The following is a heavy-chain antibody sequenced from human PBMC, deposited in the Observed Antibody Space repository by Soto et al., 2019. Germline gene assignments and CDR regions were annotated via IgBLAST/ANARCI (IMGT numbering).Heavy chain of an antibody. J-gene: IGHJ4*02. V-gene: IGHV3-53*01. CDR1: GFTVSSNY. CDR2: IYSGGST. CDR3: ARASDYYDSSGTVDY. Sequence: GGSLRLSCAASGFTVSSNYMSWVRQAPGKGLEWVSVIYSGGSTYYADSVKGRFTISRDNSKNTLYLQMNSLRAEDTAVYYCARASDYYDSSGTVDYWGQGTLVTSPQ. D-gene: IGHD3-22*01.